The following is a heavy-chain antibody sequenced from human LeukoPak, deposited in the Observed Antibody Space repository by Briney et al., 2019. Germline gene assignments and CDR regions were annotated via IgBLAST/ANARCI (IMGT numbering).Heavy chain of an antibody. CDR2: VGSNGGST. Sequence: GGSLRLSCAASGFTFDYFGMNWVRQSPGKGLECVSGVGSNGGSTAYADSVKGRFTISRDTANHSLYLQMNRLRAEDTAFYYCARDNGVYLGYHFDYWGQGTLVTVSS. J-gene: IGHJ4*02. CDR3: ARDNGVYLGYHFDY. CDR1: GFTFDYFG. V-gene: IGHV3-20*04. D-gene: IGHD4-17*01.